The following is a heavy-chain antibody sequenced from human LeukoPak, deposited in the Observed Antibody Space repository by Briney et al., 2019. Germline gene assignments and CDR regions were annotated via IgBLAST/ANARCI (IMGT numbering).Heavy chain of an antibody. CDR3: AKDIDNSSGWDDAFDI. Sequence: GGSLRLSCAASGFTFSSYSMNWVRQAPGKGLEWVSSISSSSSYIYYADSVKGRFTISRDNAKNSLYLQMNSLRAEDTALYYCAKDIDNSSGWDDAFDIWGQGTMVTVSS. V-gene: IGHV3-21*04. CDR2: ISSSSSYI. J-gene: IGHJ3*02. D-gene: IGHD6-19*01. CDR1: GFTFSSYS.